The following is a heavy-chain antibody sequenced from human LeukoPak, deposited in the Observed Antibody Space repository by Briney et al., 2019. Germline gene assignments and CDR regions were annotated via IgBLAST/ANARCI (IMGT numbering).Heavy chain of an antibody. CDR3: ARLRTTGTFDY. CDR2: IKYDGSEK. D-gene: IGHD1-1*01. J-gene: IGHJ4*02. Sequence: GGSLRPSCAASGFSFSTYWMTWVRQAPGKGLEWVTNIKYDGSEKNYVDSVKGRFTISRDNAKNSLYLQMNSLRAEDTALYYCARLRTTGTFDYWGQGTLVTVSS. CDR1: GFSFSTYW. V-gene: IGHV3-7*01.